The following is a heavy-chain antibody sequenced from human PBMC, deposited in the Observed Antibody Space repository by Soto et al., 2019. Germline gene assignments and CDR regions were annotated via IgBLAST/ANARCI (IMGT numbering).Heavy chain of an antibody. V-gene: IGHV4-34*01. Sequence: SETLSLTCAVYGGFLSESYWTWIRQPPGKGLEWIGEINHVGGTNYNPSLKSRVTMSVDTSQNQFSLRLISVTAADTAMYFCVRIRYQLPSSVLWLDPRGQGTPVTVSS. D-gene: IGHD3-16*01. CDR1: GGFLSESY. CDR3: VRIRYQLPSSVLWLDP. CDR2: INHVGGT. J-gene: IGHJ5*02.